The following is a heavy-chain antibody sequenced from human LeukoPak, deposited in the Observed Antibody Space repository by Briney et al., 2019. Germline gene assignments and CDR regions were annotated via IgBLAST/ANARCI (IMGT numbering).Heavy chain of an antibody. J-gene: IGHJ1*01. CDR2: ISWDGGST. V-gene: IGHV3-43*01. Sequence: GGSLRLSCAASGFTFDDYTMHWVRQAPGKGLEWVSLISWDGGSTYYADSVKGRFTISRDNSKNSLYLQMNSLRTEDTALYYCAKDDSNRAEYFRHWGQGTLVTVSS. CDR3: AKDDSNRAEYFRH. D-gene: IGHD6-13*01. CDR1: GFTFDDYT.